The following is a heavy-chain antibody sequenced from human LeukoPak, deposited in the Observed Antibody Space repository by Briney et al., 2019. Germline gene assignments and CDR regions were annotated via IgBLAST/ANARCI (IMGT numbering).Heavy chain of an antibody. Sequence: GGSLRLSCATSGFIFSNYWMTWVRQVPGKGLEWVASISQDGGARTYLDSVKGRFTISRDNAKNSLYLQMNSLRAEDMALYYCAKDAAEDYYFDYWGQGTLVTVSS. CDR3: AKDAAEDYYFDY. V-gene: IGHV3-7*03. J-gene: IGHJ4*02. CDR1: GFIFSNYW. D-gene: IGHD2-15*01. CDR2: ISQDGGAR.